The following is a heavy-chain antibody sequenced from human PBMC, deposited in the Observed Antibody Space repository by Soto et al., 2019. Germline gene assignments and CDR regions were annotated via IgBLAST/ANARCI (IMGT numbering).Heavy chain of an antibody. J-gene: IGHJ4*02. CDR2: IYHSGST. CDR1: YGSLSSGSYS. V-gene: IGHV4-30-2*01. CDR3: ARGFGY. D-gene: IGHD3-10*01. Sequence: LSLPCAVYYGSLSSGSYSWSWIRQPPGKGLEWLGYIYHSGSTYYNPSLKSRVTITVDRSKNQFSLKLRSVTAADTAVYYWARGFGYWGQGTLVTVSS.